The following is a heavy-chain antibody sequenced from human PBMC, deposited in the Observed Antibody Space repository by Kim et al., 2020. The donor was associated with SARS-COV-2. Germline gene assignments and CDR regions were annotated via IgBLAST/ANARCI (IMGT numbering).Heavy chain of an antibody. J-gene: IGHJ4*02. CDR1: GGSVSSGSYY. CDR3: ARGAPLYDY. Sequence: SETLSLTCTVSGGSVSSGSYYWSWIRQPPGKGLEWIGYIYYSGSTNYNPSLKSRVTISVDTSKNQFSLKLSSVTAADTAVYYCARGAPLYDYWGQGTLVTVSS. CDR2: IYYSGST. D-gene: IGHD2-2*02. V-gene: IGHV4-61*01.